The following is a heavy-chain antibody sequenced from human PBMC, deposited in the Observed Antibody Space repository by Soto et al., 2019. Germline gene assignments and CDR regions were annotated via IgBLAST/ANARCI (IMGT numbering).Heavy chain of an antibody. Sequence: QVQLQQSGPGLVKPSETLSLTCTVSGDSFSIYFWTWIRQPPGKGLEWFGYVYYSGSTNYNPSLESRVTISIDTSKNQFSLKLSSVTAADAAGYYCARTPHVSSAGWFDPWGQGTLVTVSS. J-gene: IGHJ5*02. CDR1: GDSFSIYF. V-gene: IGHV4-59*01. CDR2: VYYSGST. CDR3: ARTPHVSSAGWFDP. D-gene: IGHD6-25*01.